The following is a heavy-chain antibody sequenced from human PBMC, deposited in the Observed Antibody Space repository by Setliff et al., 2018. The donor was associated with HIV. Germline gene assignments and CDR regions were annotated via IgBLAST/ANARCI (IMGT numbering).Heavy chain of an antibody. J-gene: IGHJ2*01. CDR3: ARDHHSGRGSNFPWYSDL. CDR1: GYTFLNYG. Sequence: EASVKVSCKTSGYTFLNYGISWVRQTPGRGLEWMAWINVGNGNTKTARKFQGRVALTTDTSTSTAHMELRNLRSDDTAVYYCARDHHSGRGSNFPWYSDLWGRGILVTVSS. CDR2: INVGNGNT. V-gene: IGHV1-18*01. D-gene: IGHD1-26*01.